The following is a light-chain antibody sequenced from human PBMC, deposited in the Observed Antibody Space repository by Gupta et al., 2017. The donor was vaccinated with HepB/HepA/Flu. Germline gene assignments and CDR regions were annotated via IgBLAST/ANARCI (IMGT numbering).Light chain of an antibody. CDR3: NSRDSSGNHRDVV. CDR1: SLRSYY. V-gene: IGLV3-19*01. CDR2: GKN. Sequence: SSELTQDPAVSVALGQTVRITCQGDSLRSYYASWYQQKPGQAPVLVIYGKNNRPSGIPDRFSGSSSGNTASVTITGAQAEEEADYYCNSRDSSGNHRDVVFGGGTKLTVL. J-gene: IGLJ2*01.